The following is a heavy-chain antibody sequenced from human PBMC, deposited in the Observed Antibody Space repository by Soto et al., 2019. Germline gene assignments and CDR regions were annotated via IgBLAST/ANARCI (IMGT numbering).Heavy chain of an antibody. Sequence: GGSLRLSCAAAGFMFSSYGMSWVRQAPGKGLQWVATIHPSGGSTHYAESVRGRFTISRDNSRDTLYLQMNSLRAEDTAVYYCAKDPSTGPPDCWGQGALVTVSS. J-gene: IGHJ4*02. CDR3: AKDPSTGPPDC. D-gene: IGHD3-9*01. CDR2: IHPSGGST. V-gene: IGHV3-23*01. CDR1: GFMFSSYG.